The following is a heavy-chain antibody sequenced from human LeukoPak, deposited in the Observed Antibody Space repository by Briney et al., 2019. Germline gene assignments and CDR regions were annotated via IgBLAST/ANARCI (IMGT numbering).Heavy chain of an antibody. Sequence: GGSLRLSCAASGFTFSRYSMNWVRQAPGKGLEWLSFISSNSITTYYADSVKGRSTISRDNSKNTLYLQMNSLRAEDTAVYYCASQGGLLWFGELSGGMDVWGQGTTVTVSS. J-gene: IGHJ6*02. CDR3: ASQGGLLWFGELSGGMDV. CDR2: ISSNSITT. V-gene: IGHV3-48*01. CDR1: GFTFSRYS. D-gene: IGHD3-10*01.